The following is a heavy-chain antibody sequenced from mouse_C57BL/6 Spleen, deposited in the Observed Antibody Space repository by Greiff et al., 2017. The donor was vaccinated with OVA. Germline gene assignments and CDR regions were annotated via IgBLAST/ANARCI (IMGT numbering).Heavy chain of an antibody. J-gene: IGHJ2*01. CDR2: IYPRSGNT. V-gene: IGHV1-81*01. CDR1: GYTFTSYG. Sequence: VKLVESGAELARPGASVKLSCKASGYTFTSYGISWVKQRTGQGLEWIGEIYPRSGNTNYNEKFKGKATLTADKSSSTAYMELRSLTSEDAAVYFCARTRTEYYFDYWGQGTTLTVSS. CDR3: ARTRTEYYFDY.